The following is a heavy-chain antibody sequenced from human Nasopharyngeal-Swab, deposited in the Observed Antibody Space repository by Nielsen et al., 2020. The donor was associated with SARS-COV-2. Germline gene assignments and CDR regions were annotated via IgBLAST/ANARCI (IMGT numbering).Heavy chain of an antibody. V-gene: IGHV3-74*01. J-gene: IGHJ6*02. CDR3: ARDSYYYYGMDV. Sequence: EGSLRLSCAASGFTFSSYWMHWVRQAPGKGLVWVSRINSDGSSTSYADSVKGRFTISRDNAKNTLYLQMNSLRAEDTAVYYCARDSYYYYGMDVWGQGTTVTVSS. CDR1: GFTFSSYW. CDR2: INSDGSST.